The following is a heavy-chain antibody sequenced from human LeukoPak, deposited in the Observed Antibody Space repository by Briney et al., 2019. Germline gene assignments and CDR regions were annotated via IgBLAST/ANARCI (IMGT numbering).Heavy chain of an antibody. CDR2: IYYSGTT. V-gene: IGHV4-59*01. D-gene: IGHD6-13*01. J-gene: IGHJ4*02. CDR1: GGSISSYY. CDR3: ARGVYIAAAQYGY. Sequence: SETLSLTCTVSGGSISSYYWSWIRQPPGKRLEWIGYIYYSGTTNYNPSLKSRVTISVDTSKNQFSLKLSSVTAADTAVYYCARGVYIAAAQYGYWGQGTLVTVSS.